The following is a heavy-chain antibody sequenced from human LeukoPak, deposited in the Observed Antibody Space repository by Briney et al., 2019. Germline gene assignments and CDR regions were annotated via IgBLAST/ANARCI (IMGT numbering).Heavy chain of an antibody. Sequence: GGCLRLSCAASGFTFSVFWMSGVREAPGKGPEWVANIKLDGSEKYYVDAVKGRFTISRENAKNSLYLQMNSLRAEDTAVYHCARGGWYPDNWGQGTLVTVSS. V-gene: IGHV3-7*01. CDR1: GFTFSVFW. CDR2: IKLDGSEK. J-gene: IGHJ4*02. CDR3: ARGGWYPDN. D-gene: IGHD6-19*01.